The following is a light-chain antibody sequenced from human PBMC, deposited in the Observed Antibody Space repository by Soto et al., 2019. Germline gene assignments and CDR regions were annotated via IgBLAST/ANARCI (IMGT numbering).Light chain of an antibody. CDR2: GNR. CDR3: QSFDTRLNTVV. Sequence: QSVVTQPPSVSGAPGQRVTISCTGSSSNIGADYDVHWYQQFPGRAPKLLIYGNRSRPSGVPDRFSGTKSGTSASLDITGLQAEDEADYYCQSFDTRLNTVVFGGGTKVTVL. V-gene: IGLV1-40*02. CDR1: SSNIGADYD. J-gene: IGLJ2*01.